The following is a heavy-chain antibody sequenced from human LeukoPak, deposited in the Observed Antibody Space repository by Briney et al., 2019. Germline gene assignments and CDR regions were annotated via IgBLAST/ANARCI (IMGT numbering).Heavy chain of an antibody. D-gene: IGHD1-14*01. V-gene: IGHV1-69*13. J-gene: IGHJ6*02. Sequence: ASVKVSCKVSGYTLTELSMHWVRQAPGKGLEWMGGITPIFGTANYAQKFQGRVTITADESTSTAYMELSSLRSEDTAVYYCARGDHRGNPRKYYHGKDVLGQRTTVNVS. CDR3: ARGDHRGNPRKYYHGKDV. CDR1: GYTLTELS. CDR2: ITPIFGTA.